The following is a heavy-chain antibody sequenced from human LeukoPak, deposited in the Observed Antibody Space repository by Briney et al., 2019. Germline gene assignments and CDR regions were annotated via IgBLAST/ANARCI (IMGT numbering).Heavy chain of an antibody. J-gene: IGHJ4*02. CDR3: ARVRSRDFDY. V-gene: IGHV4-34*01. CDR1: GGSFSGYY. Sequence: SETLSLTCAVYGGSFSGYYWSWIRQPPEKGLEWIGEINHSGSTNYNPSLKSRVTISVDTSKNQFSLKLSSVTAADTAVYYCARVRSRDFDYWGQGTLVTVSS. CDR2: INHSGST.